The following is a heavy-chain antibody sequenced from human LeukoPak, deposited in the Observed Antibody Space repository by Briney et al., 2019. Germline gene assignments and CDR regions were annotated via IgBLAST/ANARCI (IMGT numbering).Heavy chain of an antibody. CDR3: AQVSTIGDLKQYYFDF. V-gene: IGHV4-38-2*02. CDR2: IYYSGST. Sequence: SETLSLTCSVSGFPINSHSYWGWVRQSPGRGLEWIGSIYYSGSTYYNPSLKSRITVSIDTSKSQFSLRLTSVTAADTAIYYCAQVSTIGDLKQYYFDFWGHGTLVTVSS. J-gene: IGHJ4*01. CDR1: GFPINSHSY. D-gene: IGHD5/OR15-5a*01.